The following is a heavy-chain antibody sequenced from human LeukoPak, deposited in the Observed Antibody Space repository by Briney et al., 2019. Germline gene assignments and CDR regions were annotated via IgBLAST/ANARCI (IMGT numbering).Heavy chain of an antibody. D-gene: IGHD1-20*01. J-gene: IGHJ5*02. CDR2: INPRNGGP. CDR3: ARLITGNPNHALDL. CDR1: GYAFTDYY. Sequence: ASVKVSCKASGYAFTDYYIHWVRQAPGQGLEWMAWINPRNGGPNFAQNFQGRVTLTRDTSISTAYIELHNLRSDDTAVYYCARLITGNPNHALDLWGQGSLVTVTS. V-gene: IGHV1-2*02.